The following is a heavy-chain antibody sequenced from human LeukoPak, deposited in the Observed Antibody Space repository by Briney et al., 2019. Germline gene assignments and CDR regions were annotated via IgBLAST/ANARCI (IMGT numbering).Heavy chain of an antibody. CDR1: GGTLANYA. CDR3: ARVFRSITARLDFDY. V-gene: IGHV1-69*13. Sequence: SVKVSCKASGGTLANYAVSWVRQAPGQGLEWMGGFIPIFGSANYAQQFQGRLTMTADESTSTAYMELSSLRSEDTAVYFCARVFRSITARLDFDYWGQGTLVTVSS. CDR2: FIPIFGSA. J-gene: IGHJ4*02. D-gene: IGHD6-6*01.